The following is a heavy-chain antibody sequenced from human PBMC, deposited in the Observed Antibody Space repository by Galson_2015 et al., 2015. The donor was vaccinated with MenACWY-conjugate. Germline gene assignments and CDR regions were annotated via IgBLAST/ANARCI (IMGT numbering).Heavy chain of an antibody. Sequence: SLRLSCAASGFTFSTYAMSWVRQAPGKGLEWVSGISGSGGSTYYADSVKGRFTISRDNYKNTLYLQMNSLRAEDTAVYYCAKSFHMGYWGQGTLVTVSS. CDR3: AKSFHMGY. J-gene: IGHJ4*02. CDR2: ISGSGGST. CDR1: GFTFSTYA. D-gene: IGHD2-21*01. V-gene: IGHV3-23*01.